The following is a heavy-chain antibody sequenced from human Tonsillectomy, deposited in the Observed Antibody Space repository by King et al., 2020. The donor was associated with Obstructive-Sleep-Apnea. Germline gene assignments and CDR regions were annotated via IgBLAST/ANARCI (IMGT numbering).Heavy chain of an antibody. V-gene: IGHV4-28*01. CDR1: GYSISSSNW. CDR2: IHYSGTT. CDR3: ARRGTPGAFDI. J-gene: IGHJ3*02. D-gene: IGHD3-16*01. Sequence: VQLQESGPGLVKPSDTLSLTCAISGYSISSSNWWGWIRQPPGKGLVWIGYIHYSGTTYYNSSLKSRVTMSVDTSKNQFSLRLRSVTSVDTAVYYCARRGTPGAFDIWGQGAMVTVSS.